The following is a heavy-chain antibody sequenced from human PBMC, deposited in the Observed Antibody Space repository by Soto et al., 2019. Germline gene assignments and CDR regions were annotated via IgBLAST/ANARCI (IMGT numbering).Heavy chain of an antibody. CDR3: ARDSSGYYLYYFDY. CDR2: ISGSGGST. Sequence: PGGSLRLSCAASGFTFSSYAMSWVRQAPGKGLEWVSAISGSGGSTYYADSVKGRFTISRDNSKNTLYLQMNSLRAEDTAVYYCARDSSGYYLYYFDYWGQGTLVTVSS. J-gene: IGHJ4*02. D-gene: IGHD3-22*01. CDR1: GFTFSSYA. V-gene: IGHV3-23*01.